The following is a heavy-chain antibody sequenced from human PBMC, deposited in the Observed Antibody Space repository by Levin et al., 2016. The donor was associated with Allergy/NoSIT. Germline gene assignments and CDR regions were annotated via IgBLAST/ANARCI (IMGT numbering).Heavy chain of an antibody. V-gene: IGHV5-51*01. CDR3: ARPSRGYCSSTSCYLGDAFDI. Sequence: VRQMPGKGLEWMGIIYPGDSDTRYSPSFQGQVTISADKSISTAYLQWSSLKASDTAMYYCARPSRGYCSSTSCYLGDAFDIWGQGTMVTVSS. D-gene: IGHD2-2*01. J-gene: IGHJ3*02. CDR2: IYPGDSDT.